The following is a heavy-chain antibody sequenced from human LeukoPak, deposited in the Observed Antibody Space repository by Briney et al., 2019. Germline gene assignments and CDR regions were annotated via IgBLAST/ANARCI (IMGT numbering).Heavy chain of an antibody. CDR3: ARDLAGSYCSSTSCYAVGWFDP. D-gene: IGHD2-2*01. J-gene: IGHJ5*02. Sequence: PSETLSLTCTVSGGSISSGGYSWSWIRQPPGKGLEWIGYIYHSGSTYYNPSLKSRVTISVDTSKNQFSLKLSSVTAADTAVYYCARDLAGSYCSSTSCYAVGWFDPWGQGTLVTVSS. V-gene: IGHV4-30-2*05. CDR1: GGSISSGGYS. CDR2: IYHSGST.